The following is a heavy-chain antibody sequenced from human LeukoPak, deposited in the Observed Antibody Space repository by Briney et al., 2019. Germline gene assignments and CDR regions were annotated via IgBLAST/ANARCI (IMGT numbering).Heavy chain of an antibody. Sequence: SETLSLTCAVHGTSFSGYHWNWIRQFPGKGLEWIGEINDRGHTNYNPSLESRVTISVDTSKKQFSLKLSSVTAADTAVYYCAGDPTTVVTTPYYFDFWGQGTLVTVSS. CDR3: AGDPTTVVTTPYYFDF. V-gene: IGHV4-34*01. D-gene: IGHD4-23*01. CDR2: INDRGHT. CDR1: GTSFSGYH. J-gene: IGHJ4*02.